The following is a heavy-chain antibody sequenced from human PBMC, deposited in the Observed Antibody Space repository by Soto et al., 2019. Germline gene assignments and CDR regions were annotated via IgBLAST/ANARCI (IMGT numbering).Heavy chain of an antibody. CDR3: AREWSTSGDIDY. CDR2: ISYDGSIK. CDR1: GFTFSSHS. D-gene: IGHD3-10*01. V-gene: IGHV3-30-3*01. J-gene: IGHJ4*02. Sequence: QVQLVESGGGVVQPGRSLRLSCAASGFTFSSHSIQWVRQAPGKGLEWVAVISYDGSIKYYADSVKGRFTISRDNSKNTAYLQMNSLRAEDTVVFCCAREWSTSGDIDYWGQGTLVIVSS.